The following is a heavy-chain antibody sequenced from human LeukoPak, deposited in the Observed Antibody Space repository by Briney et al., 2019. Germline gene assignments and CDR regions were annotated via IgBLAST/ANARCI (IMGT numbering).Heavy chain of an antibody. CDR2: ISAYNGNT. J-gene: IGHJ5*02. V-gene: IGHV1-18*01. CDR1: GYTFTNYI. D-gene: IGHD1-26*01. CDR3: ASGGNYFRFDP. Sequence: GASVKVSCKASGYTFTNYIISWVRQAPGQGLEWMGWISAYNGNTNYAQKLQGRVTMTTDTSTATAYMELRSLRSDDTAVYYCASGGNYFRFDPWGQGTLVTVSS.